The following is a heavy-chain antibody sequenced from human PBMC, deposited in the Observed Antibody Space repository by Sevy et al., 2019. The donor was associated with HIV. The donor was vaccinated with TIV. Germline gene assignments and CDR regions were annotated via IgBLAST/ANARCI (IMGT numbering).Heavy chain of an antibody. CDR3: ARLVSCGGDCYYLDS. V-gene: IGHV3-30*04. CDR2: ISHDERYK. CDR1: GFTFSNYD. Sequence: GGSLRLSCAASGFTFSNYDMHWVRQAPGKGLDWVAVISHDERYKNYAESVKVRFTISSDNFKNTLFLRMDSLRPEDTAVYFCARLVSCGGDCYYLDSWGQGALVTVSS. D-gene: IGHD2-21*02. J-gene: IGHJ4*02.